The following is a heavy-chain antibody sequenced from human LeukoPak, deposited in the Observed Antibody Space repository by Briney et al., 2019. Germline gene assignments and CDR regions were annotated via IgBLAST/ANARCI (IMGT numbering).Heavy chain of an antibody. CDR1: GGSISGSSYY. D-gene: IGHD3-3*01. CDR3: ARVALDDFWGGCRYDY. CDR2: IYYSGST. J-gene: IGHJ4*02. Sequence: SETLSLTCSVSGGSISGSSYYWGWIRQPPGKGLEWIGYIYYSGSTNYNPSLKSRVTISVDTSKNQFPLKLSSVTAADTAVYYCARVALDDFWGGCRYDYWGQGTLVTVSS. V-gene: IGHV4-61*05.